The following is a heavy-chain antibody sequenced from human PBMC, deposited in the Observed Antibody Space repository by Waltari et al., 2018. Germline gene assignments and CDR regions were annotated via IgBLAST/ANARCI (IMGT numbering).Heavy chain of an antibody. V-gene: IGHV1-69*12. J-gene: IGHJ6*03. Sequence: QVQLVQSGAEVKKPGSSVKVSCKASGGTFGSYAISWVRQAPGQGLEWMGGTIPMLGRTNYPQKFQDRVKITANESTRIAYMELGGLRFEDTAVYFCARGGGRGGSFSFHMDVWGKGTTVTISS. D-gene: IGHD3-10*01. CDR1: GGTFGSYA. CDR2: TIPMLGRT. CDR3: ARGGGRGGSFSFHMDV.